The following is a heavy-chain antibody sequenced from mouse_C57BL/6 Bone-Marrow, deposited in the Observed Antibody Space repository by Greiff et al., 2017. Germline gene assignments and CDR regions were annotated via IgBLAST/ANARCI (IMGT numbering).Heavy chain of an antibody. D-gene: IGHD1-1*01. CDR3: ARRYYYGSGRYFDV. V-gene: IGHV5-6*01. Sequence: EVQLQESGGDLVKPGGSLKLSCAASVFTFSSYGMSWVRQTPDKRLEWVATISSGGSYTYYPDSVKGRFTISRDNAKNTLYLQMSSLKSEDTAMYYCARRYYYGSGRYFDVWGTGTTVTVSS. CDR2: ISSGGSYT. J-gene: IGHJ1*03. CDR1: VFTFSSYG.